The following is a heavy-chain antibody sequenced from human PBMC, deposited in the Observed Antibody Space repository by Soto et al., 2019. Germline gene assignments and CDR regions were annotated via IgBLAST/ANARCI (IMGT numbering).Heavy chain of an antibody. V-gene: IGHV3-23*01. J-gene: IGHJ6*02. D-gene: IGHD6-6*01. CDR3: AKDYSAPIAARPVKVYYYYGMDV. Sequence: GGSLRLSCAASGFTFSSYAMSWVRQAPGKGLEWVSAISGSGGSTYYADSVKGRFTISRDNSKNTLYLQMNSLRAEDTAVYYCAKDYSAPIAARPVKVYYYYGMDVWGQGTTVTVSS. CDR2: ISGSGGST. CDR1: GFTFSSYA.